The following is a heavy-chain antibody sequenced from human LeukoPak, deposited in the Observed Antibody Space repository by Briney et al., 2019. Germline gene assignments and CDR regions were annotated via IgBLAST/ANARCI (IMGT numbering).Heavy chain of an antibody. D-gene: IGHD4-23*01. Sequence: ASVKVSFKASGYTFTSCDINWVRQAPGQGLEWMGWMNPNSGNTGYAQKFQGRVTMTRNTSISTAYMELSSLRSEDTAVYYCARGRVKFDPWGQGTLVTVSS. CDR2: MNPNSGNT. CDR3: ARGRVKFDP. V-gene: IGHV1-8*01. J-gene: IGHJ5*02. CDR1: GYTFTSCD.